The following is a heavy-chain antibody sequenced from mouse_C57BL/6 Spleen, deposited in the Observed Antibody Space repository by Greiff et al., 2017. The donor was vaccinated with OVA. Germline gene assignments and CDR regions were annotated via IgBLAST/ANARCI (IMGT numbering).Heavy chain of an antibody. CDR1: GFSLTSYG. D-gene: IGHD2-4*01. CDR3: ARDYDYSYAMDY. V-gene: IGHV2-2*01. Sequence: VKLMESGPGLVQPSQSLSITCTVSGFSLTSYGVHWVRQSPGKGLEWLGVIWSGGSTDYTAAFISRLSISTDTSKSHVFLKMNSLQADDTAIFYCARDYDYSYAMDYWGQGTSVTVSS. CDR2: IWSGGST. J-gene: IGHJ4*01.